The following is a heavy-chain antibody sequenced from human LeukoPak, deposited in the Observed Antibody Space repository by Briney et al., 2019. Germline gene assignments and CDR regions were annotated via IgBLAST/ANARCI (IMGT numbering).Heavy chain of an antibody. J-gene: IGHJ4*02. D-gene: IGHD4-23*01. CDR3: ARAPDYGGNLYFDY. CDR1: GGTFSSYA. CDR2: VIPIFGTA. V-gene: IGHV1-69*13. Sequence: AASVTVSCTASGGTFSSYAISWVRQAPGQGLEWMGGVIPIFGTANYAQKFQGRVTITADESTSTAYMELSSLRSEGTAVYYCARAPDYGGNLYFDYWGQGTLVTVSS.